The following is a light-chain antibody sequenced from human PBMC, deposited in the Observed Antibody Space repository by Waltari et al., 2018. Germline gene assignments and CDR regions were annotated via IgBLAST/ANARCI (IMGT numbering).Light chain of an antibody. CDR3: CSYAGSSTWV. J-gene: IGLJ3*02. CDR1: TSTVGSYNL. CDR2: EGS. V-gene: IGLV2-23*01. Sequence: QSALTQPASVSGSPGQSITISCSGTTSTVGSYNLVSWYQQHPGKAPRLIIYEGSARPSGISNRFSGSTSANTASLTISGLQTEDEADYYCCSYAGSSTWVFGRGTKVTVL.